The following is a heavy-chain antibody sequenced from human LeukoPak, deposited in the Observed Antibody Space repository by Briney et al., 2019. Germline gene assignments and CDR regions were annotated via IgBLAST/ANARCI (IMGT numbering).Heavy chain of an antibody. CDR1: GFTFSNYG. CDR3: AKVRTLSTMIVVVTPGFDY. D-gene: IGHD3-22*01. CDR2: LRFDGINK. J-gene: IGHJ4*02. Sequence: GGSLRLSCAASGFTFSNYGMQWVRQAPGKGLEWVAFLRFDGINKYYADSVKGRFTISRDNSKNTLYLQMNSLRAEDTAVYYCAKVRTLSTMIVVVTPGFDYWGQGTLVTVSS. V-gene: IGHV3-30*02.